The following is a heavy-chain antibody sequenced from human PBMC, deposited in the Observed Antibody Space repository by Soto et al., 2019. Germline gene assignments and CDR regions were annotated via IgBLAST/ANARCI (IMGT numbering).Heavy chain of an antibody. D-gene: IGHD3-10*01. J-gene: IGHJ6*04. CDR2: ISSTSRYI. V-gene: IGHV3-21*01. CDR3: ATVDYYGSGTLDV. Sequence: EVQLVESGGGLVQPGGSLRLSCAASVFTFSSHSMNWVRQAPGKGLEWVSFISSTSRYINYADSVKGRYTISRDNGKNSLYLQMNSLRAEDTAVYYCATVDYYGSGTLDVWGKGTTVTVSS. CDR1: VFTFSSHS.